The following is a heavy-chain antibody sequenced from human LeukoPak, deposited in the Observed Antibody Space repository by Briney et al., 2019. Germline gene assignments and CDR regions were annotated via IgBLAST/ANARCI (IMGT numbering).Heavy chain of an antibody. J-gene: IGHJ5*02. V-gene: IGHV4-59*01. D-gene: IGHD1-26*01. CDR1: GGSISSYY. CDR2: IYYSGST. CDR3: AIGYSGSDVDWFDP. Sequence: PSETLSLTCTVSGGSISSYYWSWIRQPPGKGLERIGYIYYSGSTNYNPSLKSRVTISVDTSKNQFSLKLSSVTAADTAVYYCAIGYSGSDVDWFDPWGQGTLVTVSS.